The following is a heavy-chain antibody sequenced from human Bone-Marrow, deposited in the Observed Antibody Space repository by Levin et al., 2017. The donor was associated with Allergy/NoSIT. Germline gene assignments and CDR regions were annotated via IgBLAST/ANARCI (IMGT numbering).Heavy chain of an antibody. D-gene: IGHD3-16*01. V-gene: IGHV4-34*01. J-gene: IGHJ3*02. CDR2: INHSGST. CDR1: GGSFSGYY. CDR3: AKDQTERGAFDI. Sequence: SGTLSLTCAVYGGSFSGYYWSWIRQPPGKGLEWIGEINHSGSTNYNPSLKSRVTISVDTSKNQFSLKLSSVTAADTAVYYCAKDQTERGAFDIWGQGTMVTVSS.